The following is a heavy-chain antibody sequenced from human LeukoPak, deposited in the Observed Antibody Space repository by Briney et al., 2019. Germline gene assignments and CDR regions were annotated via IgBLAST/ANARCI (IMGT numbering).Heavy chain of an antibody. CDR1: GFTFRSYG. D-gene: IGHD3-10*01. V-gene: IGHV3-23*01. CDR3: AKDEIVVPSRSSGSYYVDAFDI. Sequence: GGTLRLSCAASGFTFRSYGMSWVRQAPGKGLEWVSAIRGSGGSTYYADSVKGRFTISRDNSKNTLYLQMNSLRAEDTAVYYCAKDEIVVPSRSSGSYYVDAFDIWGQGTMVTVSS. J-gene: IGHJ3*02. CDR2: IRGSGGST.